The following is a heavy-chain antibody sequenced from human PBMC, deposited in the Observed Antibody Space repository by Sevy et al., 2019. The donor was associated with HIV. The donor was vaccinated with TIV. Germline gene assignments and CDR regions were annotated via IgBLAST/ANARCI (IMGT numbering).Heavy chain of an antibody. Sequence: GSLRLSCAASGFTFSDYYMSWIRQAPGKGLEWVSDISSGSTYTNYADSVKGRFTISRDNAKNSLYLQMNSLTVEDTAVYYCARDRRNYAGQYFDYWGQGTLVTVSS. CDR1: GFTFSDYY. D-gene: IGHD3-16*01. CDR2: ISSGSTYT. V-gene: IGHV3-11*06. J-gene: IGHJ4*02. CDR3: ARDRRNYAGQYFDY.